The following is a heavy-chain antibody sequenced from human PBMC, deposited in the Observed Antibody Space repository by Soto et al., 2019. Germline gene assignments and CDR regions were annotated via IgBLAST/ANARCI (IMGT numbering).Heavy chain of an antibody. V-gene: IGHV3-23*01. CDR3: AKDALAYYDFWS. J-gene: IGHJ4*02. D-gene: IGHD3-3*01. CDR2: ISNSGRST. Sequence: VGSLRLSCAASGLTFSSYAMSWVRQAPGKGLEWVSHISNSGRSTKYADSVKGRFTISRDNSKNTLYLQMNSLRAEDTAIYYCAKDALAYYDFWSWGQGTLVTVSS. CDR1: GLTFSSYA.